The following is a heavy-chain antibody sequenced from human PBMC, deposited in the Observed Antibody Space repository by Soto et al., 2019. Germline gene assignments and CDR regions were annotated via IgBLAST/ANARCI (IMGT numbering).Heavy chain of an antibody. V-gene: IGHV1-69*13. J-gene: IGHJ5*02. CDR2: IIPIFGTA. CDR1: GGTFSSYA. D-gene: IGHD2-2*01. CDR3: ASSYCSSTSCPPNWFDP. Sequence: SVKVSCKASGGTFSSYAISWVRQAPGQGLEWMGGIIPIFGTANYAQKFQGRVTITADESTSTAYMELSSLRSEDTAVYYCASSYCSSTSCPPNWFDPWGQGTLVTVSS.